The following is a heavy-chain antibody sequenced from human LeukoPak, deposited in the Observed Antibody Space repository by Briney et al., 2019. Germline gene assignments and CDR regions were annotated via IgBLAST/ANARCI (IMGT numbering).Heavy chain of an antibody. Sequence: GGSLRLSCAASGFTVSSNYMSWVRQAPGKGLEWVSVIYSGGSTYYADSVKGRFTISRGNSKNTLYLQMNSLRAEDTAVYYCASSHSSGWSPFDYWGQGTLVTVSS. D-gene: IGHD6-19*01. CDR3: ASSHSSGWSPFDY. CDR1: GFTVSSNY. CDR2: IYSGGST. J-gene: IGHJ4*02. V-gene: IGHV3-66*01.